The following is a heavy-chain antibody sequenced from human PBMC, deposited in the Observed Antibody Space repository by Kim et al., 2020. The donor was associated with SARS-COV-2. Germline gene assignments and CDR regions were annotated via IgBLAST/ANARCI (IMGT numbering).Heavy chain of an antibody. J-gene: IGHJ6*02. D-gene: IGHD6-13*01. V-gene: IGHV3-7*03. CDR3: ARDGGSSSWYPYYYYYYGMDV. CDR1: GFTFSSYW. Sequence: GGSLRLSCAASGFTFSSYWMSWVRQAPGKGLEWVANIKQDGSEKYYVDSVKGRFTISRDNAKNSLYLQMNSLRAEDTAVYYCARDGGSSSWYPYYYYYYGMDVWGQGTTVTVSS. CDR2: IKQDGSEK.